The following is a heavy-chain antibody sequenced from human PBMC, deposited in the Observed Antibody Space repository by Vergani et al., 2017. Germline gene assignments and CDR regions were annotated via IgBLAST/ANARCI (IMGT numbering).Heavy chain of an antibody. CDR3: ARDRGYSTGWYSAFDI. Sequence: QVQLQESGPGLVKSSETLSLTCTVSGGSISDYYWNWLRQPPGEGLEWIGYIYKSGSRTYNPSLKGRVTISADTSKNQFSLKLTSVTAADTALYYCARDRGYSTGWYSAFDIWGQGTMVTVSS. CDR1: GGSISDYY. J-gene: IGHJ3*02. CDR2: IYKSGSR. D-gene: IGHD6-19*01. V-gene: IGHV4-59*01.